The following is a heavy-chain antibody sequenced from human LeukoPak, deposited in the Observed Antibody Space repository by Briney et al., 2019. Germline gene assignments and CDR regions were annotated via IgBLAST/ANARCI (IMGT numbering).Heavy chain of an antibody. J-gene: IGHJ4*02. CDR2: IYWNGGE. Sequence: SGPTLVNPTQTLTLPCTFSGFSLSTHGVGVGWIRHPPGKALEWLALIYWNGGERYSPSLRSRLTITKDTSKNQVVLTMTTMDPVDTATYYCAHRHDFRGVAVTFDSWGQGTLVTVSS. D-gene: IGHD3-10*01. V-gene: IGHV2-5*01. CDR3: AHRHDFRGVAVTFDS. CDR1: GFSLSTHGVG.